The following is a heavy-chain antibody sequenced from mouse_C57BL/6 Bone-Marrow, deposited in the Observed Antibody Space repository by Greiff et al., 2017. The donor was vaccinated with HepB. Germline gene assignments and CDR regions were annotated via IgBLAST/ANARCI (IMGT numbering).Heavy chain of an antibody. CDR3: VRPYGSSYHYAMDY. V-gene: IGHV10-1*01. CDR1: GFSFNTYA. J-gene: IGHJ4*01. CDR2: IRSKSNNYAT. D-gene: IGHD1-1*01. Sequence: DVKLVESGGGLVQPKGSLKLSCAASGFSFNTYAMNWVRQAPGKGLEWVARIRSKSNNYATYYADSVKDRFTISRDDSESMLYLQMNNLKTEDTAMYYCVRPYGSSYHYAMDYWGQGTSVTVSS.